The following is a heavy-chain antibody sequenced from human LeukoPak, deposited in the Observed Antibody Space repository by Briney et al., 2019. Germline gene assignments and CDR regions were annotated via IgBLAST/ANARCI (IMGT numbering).Heavy chain of an antibody. CDR3: ARDQGNSYLTNWYFDL. D-gene: IGHD1-26*01. Sequence: PGGSLRLSCAASGFTFSSYWMSWVRQAPGKGLEWVGRTRNKANSYTTEYAASVKGRFTISRDDSKNSLYLQMNSLKTEDTAVYYCARDQGNSYLTNWYFDLWGRGTLVTVSS. CDR2: TRNKANSYTT. J-gene: IGHJ2*01. V-gene: IGHV3-72*01. CDR1: GFTFSSYW.